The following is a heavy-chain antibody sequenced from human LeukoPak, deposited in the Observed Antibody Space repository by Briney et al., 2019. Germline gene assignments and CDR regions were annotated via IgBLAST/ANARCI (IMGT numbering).Heavy chain of an antibody. Sequence: SQTLSLTCTVSGGSISSYYWSWIRQPPGKGLEWIGRTYTSGSTNYNPSLKSRVTISVDTSKNQFSLKLRSVTAADTAVYYCARRAMVRGGTYFDYWGQGTLVTVSS. CDR1: GGSISSYY. V-gene: IGHV4-4*08. J-gene: IGHJ4*02. CDR2: TYTSGST. CDR3: ARRAMVRGGTYFDY. D-gene: IGHD3-10*01.